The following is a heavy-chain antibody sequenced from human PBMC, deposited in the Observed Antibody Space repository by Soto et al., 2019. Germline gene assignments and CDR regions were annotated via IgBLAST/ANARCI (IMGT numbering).Heavy chain of an antibody. CDR3: ARARGYFDWSCDN. CDR2: IWYDGSNK. CDR1: GFTFSTYG. Sequence: PGGSLRLSCAASGFTFSTYGMHWVRQAPGKGLEWVAVIWYDGSNKYYADSVKGRFTISRDNSKNTLYLQINSLRAEDTAVYYCARARGYFDWSCDNWGQGTLVTVSS. J-gene: IGHJ4*02. D-gene: IGHD3-9*01. V-gene: IGHV3-33*01.